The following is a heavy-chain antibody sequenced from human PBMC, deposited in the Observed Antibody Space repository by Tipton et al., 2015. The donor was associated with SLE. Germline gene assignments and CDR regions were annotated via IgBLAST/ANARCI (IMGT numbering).Heavy chain of an antibody. V-gene: IGHV4-59*01. CDR1: GGSISSYY. Sequence: LRLTCTVSGGSISSYYWSWIRQPPGKGLEWIGYIYYSGSTNYNPSLKSRVTISVDTSKNQFPLKLSSVTAADTAVYYCARGAPREKEYYYYYMDVWGKGTTVTVSS. J-gene: IGHJ6*03. CDR3: ARGAPREKEYYYYYMDV. CDR2: IYYSGST.